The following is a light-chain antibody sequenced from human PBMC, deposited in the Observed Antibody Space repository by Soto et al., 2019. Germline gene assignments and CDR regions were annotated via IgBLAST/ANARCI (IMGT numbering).Light chain of an antibody. CDR1: QSVSTY. CDR3: QQRSNWPPTWT. V-gene: IGKV3-11*01. J-gene: IGKJ1*01. CDR2: DAS. Sequence: EIVLTQSPATLSLSPGQRATLSCRASQSVSTYLAWYQQKPGQAPRLLIYDASTRATGIPARFSGSGSGKDFTLPISTLEPEDFAVYYCQQRSNWPPTWTFGQGTKVEIK.